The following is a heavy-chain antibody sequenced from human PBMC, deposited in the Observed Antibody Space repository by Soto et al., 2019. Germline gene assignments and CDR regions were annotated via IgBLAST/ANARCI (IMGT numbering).Heavy chain of an antibody. CDR3: ARDEDSNGSYDNWFDP. CDR2: IYTSGST. D-gene: IGHD1-26*01. CDR1: GGSISSYY. J-gene: IGHJ5*02. V-gene: IGHV4-4*07. Sequence: PSETLSLTCTVSGGSISSYYWSWIRQPAGKGLEWIGRIYTSGSTNYNPSLKSRVTMSVDTSKNQFSLKLSSVTAADTAVHYCARDEDSNGSYDNWFDPWGQGTLVTVSS.